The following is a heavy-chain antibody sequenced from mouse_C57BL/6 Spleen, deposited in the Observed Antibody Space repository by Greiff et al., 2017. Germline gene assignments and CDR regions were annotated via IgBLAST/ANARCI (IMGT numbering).Heavy chain of an antibody. D-gene: IGHD1-1*01. CDR3: ARFIYYYGSSYAMDY. CDR1: GYTFTDYY. Sequence: VQLQQSGPELVKPGASVKISCKASGYTFTDYYMNWVKQSHGKSLEWIGDINPNNGGTSYNQKFKGKATLTVDKSSSTAYMELRSLTSEDSAVYYCARFIYYYGSSYAMDYWGQGTSVTVSS. J-gene: IGHJ4*01. CDR2: INPNNGGT. V-gene: IGHV1-26*01.